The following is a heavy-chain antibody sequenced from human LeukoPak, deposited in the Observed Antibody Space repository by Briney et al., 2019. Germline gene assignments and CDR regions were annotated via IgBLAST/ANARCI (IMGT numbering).Heavy chain of an antibody. D-gene: IGHD3-3*01. V-gene: IGHV3-23*01. J-gene: IGHJ5*02. CDR2: ISSSGSGGNT. CDR3: AKGPPGDFWSGYLFDP. Sequence: GGSLRLSCAASGVTLSSYAMSWARQAPGKGLEWVSGISSSGSGGNTYYADSVKGRFTISRDNSKNTLYLQMNSLRAEDTAVYYCAKGPPGDFWSGYLFDPWGQGTLVTVSS. CDR1: GVTLSSYA.